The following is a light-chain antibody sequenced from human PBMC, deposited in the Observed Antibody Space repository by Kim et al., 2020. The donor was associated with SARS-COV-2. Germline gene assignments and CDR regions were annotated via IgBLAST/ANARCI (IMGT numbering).Light chain of an antibody. J-gene: IGKJ2*01. Sequence: SPRDRSALSCRASQSASSNFAWCRLQPGQPPLLLIYGASTRATRIPARFSVSGSGTEFTLTISSLQSEDFAVYYCQQYNNWPPGYTFGQGTKLEI. CDR2: GAS. V-gene: IGKV3-15*01. CDR3: QQYNNWPPGYT. CDR1: QSASSN.